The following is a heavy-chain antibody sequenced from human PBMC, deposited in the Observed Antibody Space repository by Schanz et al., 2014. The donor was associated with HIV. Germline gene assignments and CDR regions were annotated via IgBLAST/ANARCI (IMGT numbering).Heavy chain of an antibody. V-gene: IGHV3-30*18. CDR3: AKPEYDSRGNSQSHFDS. CDR2: ISYDGSNK. Sequence: QVQLVESGGGVVQPGKSLRLSCAASGFTFNTYGMHWVRQAPGKGLEWVALISYDGSNKYYADSVKGRFTISRDNSKTTPYLQMTTLRTDDTAVYYCAKPEYDSRGNSQSHFDSWGQGTLVTVSS. D-gene: IGHD3-22*01. CDR1: GFTFNTYG. J-gene: IGHJ4*02.